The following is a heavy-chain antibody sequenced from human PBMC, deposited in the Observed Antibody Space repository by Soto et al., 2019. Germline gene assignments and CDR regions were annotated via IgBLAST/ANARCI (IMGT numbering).Heavy chain of an antibody. CDR2: IDPSDSYT. CDR3: ASQLPIVGYSYGLDYYYGMDV. Sequence: EVQLVQSGAEVKKPGESLRISCKGSGYSFTSYWISWVRQMPGKGLEWMGRIDPSDSYTNYSPSFQGHVTISADKSISTAYLQWSSLKASDTAMYYCASQLPIVGYSYGLDYYYGMDVWGQGTTVTVSS. D-gene: IGHD5-18*01. CDR1: GYSFTSYW. V-gene: IGHV5-10-1*03. J-gene: IGHJ6*02.